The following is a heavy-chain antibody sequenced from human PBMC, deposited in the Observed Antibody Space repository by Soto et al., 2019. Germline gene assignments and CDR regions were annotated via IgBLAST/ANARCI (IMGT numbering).Heavy chain of an antibody. D-gene: IGHD2-2*01. Sequence: GASVKVSCNASGYTFTSYDINWLRQATGQGLKWMGWMNPNSGNTGYAQKFQGRVTMTRNTSISTAYMELSSLRSEDTAVYYCAILGCSSTSCYRYYYYYYMDVWGKGTTVTVSS. CDR1: GYTFTSYD. J-gene: IGHJ6*03. CDR2: MNPNSGNT. CDR3: AILGCSSTSCYRYYYYYYMDV. V-gene: IGHV1-8*01.